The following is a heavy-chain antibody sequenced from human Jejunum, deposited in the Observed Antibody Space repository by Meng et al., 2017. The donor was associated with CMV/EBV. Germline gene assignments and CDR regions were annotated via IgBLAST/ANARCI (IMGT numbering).Heavy chain of an antibody. CDR1: FSLTTSGVG. D-gene: IGHD6-13*01. CDR3: ARSGGSTWYEEKNWFDP. Sequence: FSLTTSGVGVGWIRQPPGKALEWLALVYWDDDKRYNPSLTSRLTITRDTSKNQVVLTMTNMDPADTATYFCARSGGSTWYEEKNWFDPWGQGTLVTVSS. V-gene: IGHV2-5*02. J-gene: IGHJ5*02. CDR2: VYWDDDK.